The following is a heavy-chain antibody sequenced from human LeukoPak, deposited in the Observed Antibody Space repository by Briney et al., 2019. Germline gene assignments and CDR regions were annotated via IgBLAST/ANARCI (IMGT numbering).Heavy chain of an antibody. CDR3: ARPGIAAAGTSADYYYGMDV. Sequence: GGSLRLSCAASGFTFSSYAMHWVRQAPGKGREGVAGISYDGRNKYYADSVKGRFTISRDNSKNTLYLQMNSLRAEDTAVYYCARPGIAAAGTSADYYYGMDVWGQGTTVTVSS. J-gene: IGHJ6*02. V-gene: IGHV3-30*04. D-gene: IGHD6-13*01. CDR2: ISYDGRNK. CDR1: GFTFSSYA.